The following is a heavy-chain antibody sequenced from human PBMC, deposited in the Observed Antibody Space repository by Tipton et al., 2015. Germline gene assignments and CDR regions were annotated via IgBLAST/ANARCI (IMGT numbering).Heavy chain of an antibody. CDR3: ARARGRHGGLFDS. V-gene: IGHV4-38-2*01. J-gene: IGHJ4*02. CDR1: AYSISSDYY. CDR2: ISHSGNT. Sequence: TLSLTCAVSAYSISSDYYWGWIRQSPGKGLEWIGSISHSGNTYYSPSLKSRVTMSRDTSKTQFSLKMSSVTASDTAVYYCARARGRHGGLFDSWGQGILVTVSS. D-gene: IGHD4-23*01.